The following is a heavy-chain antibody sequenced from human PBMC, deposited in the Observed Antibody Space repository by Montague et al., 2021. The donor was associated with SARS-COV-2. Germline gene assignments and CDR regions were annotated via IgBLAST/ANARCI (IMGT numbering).Heavy chain of an antibody. Sequence: SLRLSCAASGFTFSSYAMHWVRQAPGKGLEWVAVISYDGSNKYYADSVKGRFTISRDNAKNSLYLQMNSLRAEDTAVYYCASLMVLNYWGQGTLVTVSS. D-gene: IGHD2-8*01. CDR1: GFTFSSYA. J-gene: IGHJ4*02. CDR2: ISYDGSNK. CDR3: ASLMVLNY. V-gene: IGHV3-30*04.